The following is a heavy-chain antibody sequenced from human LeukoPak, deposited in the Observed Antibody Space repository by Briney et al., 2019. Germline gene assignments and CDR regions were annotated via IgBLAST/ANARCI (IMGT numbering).Heavy chain of an antibody. J-gene: IGHJ4*02. Sequence: SETLSLTCAVSGGSISSGGYSWSWIRQPPGKGLEWIGYIYHSGSTYYNPSLKSRVTISVDRSKNQFSLKLSSVTAADTALYYCARERSTEGLGYWGQGTLVTVSS. CDR3: ARERSTEGLGY. CDR2: IYHSGST. V-gene: IGHV4-30-2*01. D-gene: IGHD4-17*01. CDR1: GGSISSGGYS.